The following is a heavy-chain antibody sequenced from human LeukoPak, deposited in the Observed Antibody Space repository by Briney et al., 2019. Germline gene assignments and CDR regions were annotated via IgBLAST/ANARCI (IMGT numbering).Heavy chain of an antibody. D-gene: IGHD6-19*01. Sequence: GESLKISYKGSGYSFTSYWIGWVRPMPGKGLEWMGIIYPGDSDIRYSPSFQGQVTISADKSISTAYLQWSSLKASDTAMYYCARHLGSSGWYGRDYWFDPWGQGTLVTVSS. CDR3: ARHLGSSGWYGRDYWFDP. V-gene: IGHV5-51*01. J-gene: IGHJ5*02. CDR2: IYPGDSDI. CDR1: GYSFTSYW.